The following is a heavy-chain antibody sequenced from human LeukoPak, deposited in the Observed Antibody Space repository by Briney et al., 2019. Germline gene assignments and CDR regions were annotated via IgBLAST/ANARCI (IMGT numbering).Heavy chain of an antibody. J-gene: IGHJ6*02. Sequence: ASVKVSCKASGYTFTGYYMHWLRQAPGQGLEWMGWINPNSGGTNYAQKFQGRVTMTRDTSISTAYMELSRLRSDDTAVYYCARDSLSLGTGYYYYYGMDVWGQGTTVTVSS. CDR2: INPNSGGT. V-gene: IGHV1-2*02. CDR1: GYTFTGYY. CDR3: ARDSLSLGTGYYYYYGMDV. D-gene: IGHD2-2*01.